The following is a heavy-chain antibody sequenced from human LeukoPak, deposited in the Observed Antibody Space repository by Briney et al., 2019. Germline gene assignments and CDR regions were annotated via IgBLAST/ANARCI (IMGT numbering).Heavy chain of an antibody. V-gene: IGHV3-7*01. Sequence: GGSLRLSCAASGFTFNSFFLNWVRLTPGRELEWVACISQDESETFYMDSVRGRFTISRDNTKNSLYLQMDSLRAEDTAVYFCVRDLGHSRHYFEYWGQGALVTVSS. CDR2: ISQDESET. D-gene: IGHD2-15*01. CDR3: VRDLGHSRHYFEY. J-gene: IGHJ4*02. CDR1: GFTFNSFF.